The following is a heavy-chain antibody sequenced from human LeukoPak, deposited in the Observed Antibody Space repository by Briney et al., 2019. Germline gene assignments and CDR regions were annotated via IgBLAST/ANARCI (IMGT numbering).Heavy chain of an antibody. J-gene: IGHJ4*02. D-gene: IGHD3-16*02. Sequence: GGALRLSCAACGFTFSNAWMSWVRQAPGKGREGVGRIKSKTDGGTTDYAAPVKGRFTISRDDSKNTLYLQMNSLKTEDTAVYYCTTETDIVYFDYWGQGTLVTVSS. CDR1: GFTFSNAW. CDR3: TTETDIVYFDY. V-gene: IGHV3-15*01. CDR2: IKSKTDGGTT.